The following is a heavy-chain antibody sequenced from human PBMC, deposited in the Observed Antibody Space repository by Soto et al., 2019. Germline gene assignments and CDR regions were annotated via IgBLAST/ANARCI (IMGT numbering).Heavy chain of an antibody. CDR3: ARDDSRSYGYSYQSLRNYYGMAV. Sequence: QVQLQESGPGVVKPSETLFLTCTVSGGSISSSYWSWIRQAPGKGLEWIGYIYYSGTTNYNPSLTSRVTISVDTSKNQFSLRLSSVTAADTAVYYCARDDSRSYGYSYQSLRNYYGMAVWGQGTTVIVSS. J-gene: IGHJ6*02. V-gene: IGHV4-59*01. D-gene: IGHD5-18*01. CDR1: GGSISSSY. CDR2: IYYSGTT.